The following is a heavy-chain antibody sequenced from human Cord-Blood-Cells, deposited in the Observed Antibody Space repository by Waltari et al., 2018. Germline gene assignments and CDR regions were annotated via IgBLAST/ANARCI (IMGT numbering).Heavy chain of an antibody. CDR2: INHSGST. D-gene: IGHD3-3*01. J-gene: IGHJ4*02. Sequence: QVQLQQWGAGLLKPSETLSLTCAVYGGSFSGYYWSWIRQPPGKGLEWIGEINHSGSTNYNPSLKSRVTISVDTANNQFSLKLSSVTAADTAVYYCARGRRGYYYPDYWGQRTLVTVSS. CDR3: ARGRRGYYYPDY. CDR1: GGSFSGYY. V-gene: IGHV4-34*01.